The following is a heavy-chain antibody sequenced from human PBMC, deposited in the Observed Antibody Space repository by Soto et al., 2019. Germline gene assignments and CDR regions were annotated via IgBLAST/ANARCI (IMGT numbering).Heavy chain of an antibody. CDR2: IRGDGGDT. V-gene: IGHV3-74*01. D-gene: IGHD3-10*01. CDR3: ARDLVAGSGSLDY. J-gene: IGHJ4*02. CDR1: GFTFSGYW. Sequence: EVHLVESGGDLVQPGGSLRLSCAASGFTFSGYWMHWVRQVPGKGLVWVSRIRGDGGDTNYADSVRGRFTISRDNAKNTLYLQMNSLRAEASAVYYCARDLVAGSGSLDYWGQGTLVTVSS.